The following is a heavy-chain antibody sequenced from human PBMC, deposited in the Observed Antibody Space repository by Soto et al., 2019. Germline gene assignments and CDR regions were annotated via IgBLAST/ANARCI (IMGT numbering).Heavy chain of an antibody. D-gene: IGHD5-18*01. J-gene: IGHJ4*02. CDR3: ARAERGYSYGSYFDY. V-gene: IGHV4-61*01. CDR2: IYYSGST. CDR1: GGSVSSGSYY. Sequence: PSETLSLTCIVSGGSVSSGSYYWSWIRQPPGKGLEWIGYIYYSGSTNYNPSLKSRVTISVDTSKNQFSLKLSSVTAADTAVYYCARAERGYSYGSYFDYWGQGTLVTVSS.